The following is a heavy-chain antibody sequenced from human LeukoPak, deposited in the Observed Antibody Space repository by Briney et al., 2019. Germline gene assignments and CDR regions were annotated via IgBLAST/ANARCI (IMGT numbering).Heavy chain of an antibody. CDR2: VIPTLGIA. Sequence: GASVKVSCKASGGTFSNDAISWVRQAPGQGFEWMGRVIPTLGIALYAQRFKGRVTITADKSTSTAYMELSSLTFEDTAVYFCAGDLVCTVNCKDSWGQGTLVTVSS. J-gene: IGHJ5*01. CDR3: AGDLVCTVNCKDS. V-gene: IGHV1-69*04. CDR1: GGTFSNDA. D-gene: IGHD3/OR15-3a*01.